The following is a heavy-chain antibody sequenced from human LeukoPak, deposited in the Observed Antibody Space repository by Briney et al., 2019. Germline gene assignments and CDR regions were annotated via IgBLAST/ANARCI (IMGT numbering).Heavy chain of an antibody. CDR1: GGSISSSSYY. CDR3: ARHEGYGDPYYFDY. D-gene: IGHD4-17*01. J-gene: IGHJ4*02. Sequence: SVTLSLTCTVSGGSISSSSYYWGWIRQPPGKGLEWIGSIYYSGSTYYNPSLKSRVTISVDTSKNQFSLKLSSVTAADTAVYYCARHEGYGDPYYFDYWGQGTLVTVSS. V-gene: IGHV4-39*01. CDR2: IYYSGST.